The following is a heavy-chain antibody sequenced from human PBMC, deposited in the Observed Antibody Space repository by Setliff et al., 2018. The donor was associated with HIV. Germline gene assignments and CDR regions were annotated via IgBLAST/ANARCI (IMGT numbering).Heavy chain of an antibody. CDR1: GYTFTSYY. V-gene: IGHV1-46*01. CDR3: ARDVERYSSHSASGP. D-gene: IGHD6-19*01. CDR2: INPSGGST. J-gene: IGHJ5*02. Sequence: ASVKVSCKASGYTFTSYYMHWVRQAPAQGLEWMGIINPSGGSTGYAQKLQGRATMTRDTFASTAFMEMRSLTSDDTAVYYCARDVERYSSHSASGPWGQGTLVTVSS.